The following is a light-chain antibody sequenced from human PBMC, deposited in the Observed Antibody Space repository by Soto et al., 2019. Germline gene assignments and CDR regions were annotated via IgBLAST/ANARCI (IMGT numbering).Light chain of an antibody. Sequence: QSVLTQPASVSGSPEQSITISCPGTSSDVGSYNLVSWYQQHPGKAPKLMIYEVSKRPSGVSNRFSGSKSGNTASLTISGLQAEDEADYYCCSYAGSSTYVFGTGTKVTVL. V-gene: IGLV2-23*02. CDR3: CSYAGSSTYV. J-gene: IGLJ1*01. CDR1: SSDVGSYNL. CDR2: EVS.